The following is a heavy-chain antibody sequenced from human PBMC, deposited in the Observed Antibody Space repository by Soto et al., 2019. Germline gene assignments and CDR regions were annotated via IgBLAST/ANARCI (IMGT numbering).Heavy chain of an antibody. CDR1: GGVFRNYA. CDR2: IIPVFGTA. D-gene: IGHD1-26*01. CDR3: ARDRWGSYSFDS. Sequence: QVQLVQSGAEVKKPGFSVKVSCKASGGVFRNYAINWVRQAPGQGLEWMGGIIPVFGTADYPQKFQGRVTITADESTTTAYMELTSLKTEDTAVYFCARDRWGSYSFDSWGQGTLVTVAS. V-gene: IGHV1-69*01. J-gene: IGHJ5*01.